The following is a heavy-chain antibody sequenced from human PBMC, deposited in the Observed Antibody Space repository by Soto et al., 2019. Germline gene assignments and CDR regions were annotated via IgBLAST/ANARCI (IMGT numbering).Heavy chain of an antibody. V-gene: IGHV4-34*01. CDR3: ARGPLDYGDDNWFDP. CDR2: INHSGST. D-gene: IGHD4-17*01. CDR1: GGSFSGYY. J-gene: IGHJ5*02. Sequence: SETLSLTCAVYGGSFSGYYWSWIRQPPGKGLEWIGEINHSGSTNYNPSLKSRGTLSVDTSKNQFSLKLSSVTAADTAVYYCARGPLDYGDDNWFDPWGQGTLVTVSS.